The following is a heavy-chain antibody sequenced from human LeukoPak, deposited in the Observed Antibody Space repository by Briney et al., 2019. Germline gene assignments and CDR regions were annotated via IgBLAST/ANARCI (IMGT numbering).Heavy chain of an antibody. CDR1: GFTFSSYG. V-gene: IGHV3-30*18. CDR2: ISYDGSNE. Sequence: GGSLRLSCAASGFTFSSYGMHWVRQAPGKGLEWVAVISYDGSNEYYADSVKGRFTISRDNAKNSLYLQMNSLRAEDTAVYYCAKSMGDDFYYYGMDVWGQGTTVTVSS. J-gene: IGHJ6*02. D-gene: IGHD2-21*01. CDR3: AKSMGDDFYYYGMDV.